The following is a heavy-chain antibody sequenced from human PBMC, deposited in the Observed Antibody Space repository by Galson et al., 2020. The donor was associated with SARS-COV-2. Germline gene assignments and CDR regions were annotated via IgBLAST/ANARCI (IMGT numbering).Heavy chain of an antibody. CDR1: GGSLGGNY. D-gene: IGHD1-1*01. V-gene: IGHV4-34*01. CDR3: ARKGWKVFYYYYGMDV. CDR2: INHSGST. Sequence: SETLSLTCAVYGGSLGGNYWSWIRQPPGKGLEWIGEINHSGSTHYNPSLKSRVTISVDTSKNQFSLKVSSVIAADTAVYYCARKGWKVFYYYYGMDVWGQGTTVTVSS. J-gene: IGHJ6*02.